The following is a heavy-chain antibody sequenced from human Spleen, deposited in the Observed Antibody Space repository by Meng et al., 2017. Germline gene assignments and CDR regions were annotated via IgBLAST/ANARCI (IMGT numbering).Heavy chain of an antibody. CDR1: GGSISSGGYY. CDR2: IYYSGST. V-gene: IGHV4-31*03. Sequence: QVQLQEPGPGLVKPSQTLSLTCTVSGGSISSGGYYWSWIRQHPGKGLEWIGYIYYSGSTYYNPSLKSRVTISVDTSQNNLSLKLSSVTAADSAVYYCARGPTTMAHDFDYWGQGTLVTASS. J-gene: IGHJ4*02. CDR3: ARGPTTMAHDFDY. D-gene: IGHD4-11*01.